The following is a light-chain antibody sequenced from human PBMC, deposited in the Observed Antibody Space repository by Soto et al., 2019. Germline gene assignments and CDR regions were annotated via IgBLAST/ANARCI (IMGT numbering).Light chain of an antibody. J-gene: IGKJ1*01. V-gene: IGKV3-11*01. CDR3: QQRSNWWT. Sequence: EIVLTQSPGTLSLSPGERATLSCRASQSVSSYLAWYQQKPGQAPRLLIYDASNRATGIPARLSGSGSGTDFTLTISSIEPEDFAVYYCQQRSNWWTFGQGTKVDIK. CDR2: DAS. CDR1: QSVSSY.